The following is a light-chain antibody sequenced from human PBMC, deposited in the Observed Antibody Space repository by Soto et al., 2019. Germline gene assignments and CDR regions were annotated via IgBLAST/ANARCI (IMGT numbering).Light chain of an antibody. J-gene: IGLJ7*01. V-gene: IGLV1-40*01. CDR1: SSNIGAGYD. CDR3: QSYDSSLGGSV. CDR2: GNS. Sequence: QSVLTQPPSVSGAPGQRVTISCTGSSSNIGAGYDVHWYQQLPGTAPKLLIYGNSNRPSGVPDRFSGSKSGTSASLAITGLQAEDAADYSCQSYDSSLGGSVFGGGTQQTVL.